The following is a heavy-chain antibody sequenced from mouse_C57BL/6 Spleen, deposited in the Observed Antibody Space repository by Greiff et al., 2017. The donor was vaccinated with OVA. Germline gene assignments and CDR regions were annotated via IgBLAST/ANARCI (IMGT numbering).Heavy chain of an antibody. CDR2: LYPRDGSN. CDR1: GYTFTDHT. V-gene: IGHV1-78*01. Sequence: QVQLQQSDAELVKPGASVKISCKVSGYTFTDHTIHWMKQRPEQGLEGIGDLYPRDGSNKYNEKFKSKATLTADKSSSTAYMQLTILTAEASAVYVCARLTYGSPFDYWGQGTTLTVSS. J-gene: IGHJ2*01. D-gene: IGHD1-1*01. CDR3: ARLTYGSPFDY.